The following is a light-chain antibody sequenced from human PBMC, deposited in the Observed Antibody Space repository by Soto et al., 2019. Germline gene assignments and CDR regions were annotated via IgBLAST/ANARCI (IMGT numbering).Light chain of an antibody. J-gene: IGLJ1*01. CDR2: EVS. Sequence: QSALTQPPSASGSPGQSVTISCTGTSSDVGGYNYVSWYQQHPGKAPKLMIYEVSKRPSGVPDRFSGSKSGNTASLTVSGLQAEDEADYYCTSYTSINTFVFGTGTKLTVL. CDR1: SSDVGGYNY. CDR3: TSYTSINTFV. V-gene: IGLV2-8*01.